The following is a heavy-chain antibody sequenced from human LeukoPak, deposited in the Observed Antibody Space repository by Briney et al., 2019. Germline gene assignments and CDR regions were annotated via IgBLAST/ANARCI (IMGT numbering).Heavy chain of an antibody. V-gene: IGHV3-11*01. Sequence: GGSLRLSCAASGFTFSDYYMSWIRQAPGKGLEWVSYISSSGSTIYYADSVKGRFTISRDNAKNSLYLQMNSLRAEDTAVYYCASVLRFGDSHYWGQGTLVTVSS. CDR2: ISSSGSTI. CDR1: GFTFSDYY. D-gene: IGHD3-10*01. CDR3: ASVLRFGDSHY. J-gene: IGHJ4*02.